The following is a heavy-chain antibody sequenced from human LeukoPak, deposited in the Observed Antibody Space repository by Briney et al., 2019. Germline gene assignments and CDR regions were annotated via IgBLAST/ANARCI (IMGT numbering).Heavy chain of an antibody. CDR2: ISPDSNYK. CDR3: AKEGGNYDFWSGPYYYYYYYYMDV. D-gene: IGHD3-3*01. CDR1: GFTFSTYS. V-gene: IGHV3-21*04. J-gene: IGHJ6*03. Sequence: KAGGSLRLSCAASGFTFSTYSMNWLRLAPGKGLEWVSSISPDSNYKYYVDSVKGRFTISRDNAKSSLYLQMNSLRAEDTAVYYCAKEGGNYDFWSGPYYYYYYYYMDVWGKGTTVTVSS.